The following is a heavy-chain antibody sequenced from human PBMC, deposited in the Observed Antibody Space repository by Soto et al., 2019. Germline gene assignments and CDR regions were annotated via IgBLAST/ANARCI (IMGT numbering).Heavy chain of an antibody. CDR2: INGGNGDT. J-gene: IGHJ4*02. D-gene: IGHD5-12*01. Sequence: VQLVQSGAEVKKPGASVRISCTASGLSYTTYAIHWVRQAPGQGLEWMGWINGGNGDTRYSQRFQGRVTLTRDTSATTTYMDLSSLRSEDTSIYYCARAISGYVTWGQGTLVTVSS. V-gene: IGHV1-3*01. CDR3: ARAISGYVT. CDR1: GLSYTTYA.